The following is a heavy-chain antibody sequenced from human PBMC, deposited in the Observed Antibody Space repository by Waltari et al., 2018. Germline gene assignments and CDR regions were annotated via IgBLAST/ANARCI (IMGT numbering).Heavy chain of an antibody. Sequence: QLQLQESGPGLVKPSETLSLTCTVSGGSITSSTYYWGWIRQPPGKGLEWIASIYYTGITYYNPSLKSRVTISVDSSKNQFSLKLTSVTTADTAVYYCARMAVAGISYFDPWG. CDR2: IYYTGIT. V-gene: IGHV4-39*07. D-gene: IGHD6-19*01. J-gene: IGHJ5*02. CDR3: ARMAVAGISYFDP. CDR1: GGSITSSTYY.